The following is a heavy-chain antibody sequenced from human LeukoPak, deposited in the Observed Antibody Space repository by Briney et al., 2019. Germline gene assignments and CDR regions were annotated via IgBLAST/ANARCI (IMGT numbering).Heavy chain of an antibody. Sequence: PSETLSLTCAVYGGSFSGYYWSWIRQPPGKGLEWIGEINHRGSTNYNPSLKSRVTISVDTSKNQFSLKLSSVTAADTAVYYCARAFYPGYYSYMAVWGKGTTVTVSS. J-gene: IGHJ6*03. D-gene: IGHD3-3*02. CDR3: ARAFYPGYYSYMAV. V-gene: IGHV4-34*01. CDR2: INHRGST. CDR1: GGSFSGYY.